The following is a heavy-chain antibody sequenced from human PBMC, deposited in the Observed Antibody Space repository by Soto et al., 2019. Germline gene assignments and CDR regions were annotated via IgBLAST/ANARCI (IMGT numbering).Heavy chain of an antibody. J-gene: IGHJ5*02. CDR2: INPNSGGT. CDR1: GYTFTGYY. Sequence: ASVKVSCKASGYTFTGYYMHWVRQAPGQGLEWMGWINPNSGGTNYAQKFQGWVTMTRDTSISTAYMELSRLRSDDTAVYYCAREVVGERGSSYGSWFDPWGQGTLVTVSS. D-gene: IGHD5-18*01. V-gene: IGHV1-2*04. CDR3: AREVVGERGSSYGSWFDP.